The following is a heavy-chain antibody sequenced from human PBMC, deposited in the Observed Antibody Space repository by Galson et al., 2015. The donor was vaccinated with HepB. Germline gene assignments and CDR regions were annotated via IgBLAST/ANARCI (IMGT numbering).Heavy chain of an antibody. J-gene: IGHJ5*02. CDR2: IIPIFGIA. CDR1: GYSFTTFG. V-gene: IGHV1-69*10. D-gene: IGHD3-3*01. Sequence: SVKVSCKASGYSFTTFGTSWVRQAPGQGLEWMGGIIPIFGIANYAQKFQGRVTITADKSTSTAYMELSSLRSEGTAVYYCARGVRGDFWSGPLFDPWGQGTLVTVSS. CDR3: ARGVRGDFWSGPLFDP.